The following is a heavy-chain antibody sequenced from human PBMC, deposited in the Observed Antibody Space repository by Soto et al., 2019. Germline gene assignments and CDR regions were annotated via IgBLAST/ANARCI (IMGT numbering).Heavy chain of an antibody. J-gene: IGHJ4*02. D-gene: IGHD2-15*01. CDR3: TRGSAAHLSLRYFDT. CDR2: VYHRAST. CDR1: GASMTTGGFS. Sequence: SETLSLTCAVSGASMTTGGFSWTLVRHPPGGGLEWIGHVYHRASTQYNPSLKGRVSISVDTSRSLFSLRLTSLTAADTAVYFCTRGSAAHLSLRYFDTWGQGTPVTVSS. V-gene: IGHV4-30-2*01.